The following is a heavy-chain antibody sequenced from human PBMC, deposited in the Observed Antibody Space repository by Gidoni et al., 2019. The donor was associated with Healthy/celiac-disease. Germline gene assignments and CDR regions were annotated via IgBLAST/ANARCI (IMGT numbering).Heavy chain of an antibody. D-gene: IGHD3-10*01. CDR2: IKSKTDGGTT. Sequence: EVQLVESGGGLVKPGGSLRLSCAASGFTFSNAWRSWVRQAPGKGLEWVGRIKSKTDGGTTDYAAPVKGRFTISRDDSKNTLYLQMNSLKTEDTAVYYCTTPTRGVRGVYYYYGMDVWGQGTTVTVSS. CDR3: TTPTRGVRGVYYYYGMDV. CDR1: GFTFSNAW. J-gene: IGHJ6*02. V-gene: IGHV3-15*01.